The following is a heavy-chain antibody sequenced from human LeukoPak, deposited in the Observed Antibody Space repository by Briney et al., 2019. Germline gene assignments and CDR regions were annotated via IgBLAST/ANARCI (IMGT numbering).Heavy chain of an antibody. J-gene: IGHJ4*02. D-gene: IGHD3-10*01. CDR3: ANIKNYGSGSPNGWVGY. Sequence: PSETLSLTCTVSGGSISSGSYYWSWIRQPAGKGLEWIGRIYTSGSTNYNPSLKSRVAISVDTSKNQFSLKLSSVTAADTAVYYCANIKNYGSGSPNGWVGYWGQGTLVTVSS. CDR1: GGSISSGSYY. V-gene: IGHV4-61*02. CDR2: IYTSGST.